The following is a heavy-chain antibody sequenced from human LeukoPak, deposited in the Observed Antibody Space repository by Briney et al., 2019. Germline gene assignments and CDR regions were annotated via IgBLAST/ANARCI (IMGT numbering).Heavy chain of an antibody. CDR2: IKQDGSAK. V-gene: IGHV3-7*01. CDR1: GVTLSNYA. CDR3: ARVNPLVAPGALDI. J-gene: IGHJ3*02. D-gene: IGHD5-12*01. Sequence: PGGSLRLSCVASGVTLSNYAMSWARQAPGKGLAWVANIKQDGSAKYYMDSVKGRFAISRDNAKNSLYLRMNSLGAEDTAVYYCARVNPLVAPGALDIWGQGTMVAVSS.